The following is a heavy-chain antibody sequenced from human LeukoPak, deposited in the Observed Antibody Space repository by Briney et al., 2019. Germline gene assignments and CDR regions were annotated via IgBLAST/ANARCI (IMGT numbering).Heavy chain of an antibody. J-gene: IGHJ5*02. D-gene: IGHD1-14*01. CDR2: IYYSGST. Sequence: PSETLSLTCTVSGGSISSSSYYRGWIRQPPGKGLEWIGSIYYSGSTYYNPSLKSRVTISVDTSKNQFSLKLSSVTAADTAVYYCARGRMRWFDPWGQGTLVTVSS. CDR3: ARGRMRWFDP. CDR1: GGSISSSSYY. V-gene: IGHV4-39*01.